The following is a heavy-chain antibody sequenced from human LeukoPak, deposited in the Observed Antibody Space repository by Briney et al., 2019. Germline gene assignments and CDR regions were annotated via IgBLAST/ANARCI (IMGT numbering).Heavy chain of an antibody. V-gene: IGHV4-59*01. Sequence: SETLSLTCTVSGGSISSYYWSWIRQPPGKGLEWIGYIYYSGSTNYNPSLKSRVTISVDTSKNQFSLKLSSVTAADTAVYYCARAVTYYYDSTPYYFDYWGQGTLVTVSS. CDR1: GGSISSYY. CDR3: ARAVTYYYDSTPYYFDY. J-gene: IGHJ4*02. D-gene: IGHD3-22*01. CDR2: IYYSGST.